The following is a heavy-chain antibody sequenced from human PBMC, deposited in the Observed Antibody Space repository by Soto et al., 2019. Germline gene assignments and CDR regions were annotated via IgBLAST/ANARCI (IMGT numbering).Heavy chain of an antibody. CDR2: IIPILGIA. CDR3: AVYSSGWSRRHPAFDY. CDR1: GGTFSSYT. V-gene: IGHV1-69*02. J-gene: IGHJ4*02. D-gene: IGHD6-19*01. Sequence: SVKVSCKASGGTFSSYTISWVRQAPGQGLEWMGRIIPILGIANYAQKFQGRVTITADKSTSTAYMELSSLRSEDTAVYYCAVYSSGWSRRHPAFDYWGQGTLVTVSS.